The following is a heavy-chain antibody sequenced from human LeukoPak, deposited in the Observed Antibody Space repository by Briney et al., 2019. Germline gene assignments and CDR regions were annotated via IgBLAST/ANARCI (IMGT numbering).Heavy chain of an antibody. CDR3: ARADYGDYDLRPEYFQH. J-gene: IGHJ1*01. CDR2: IHYSGST. Sequence: PSETLSLTCTVSGASISSSAYHWRWIRQPPGKGLEWIGSIHYSGSTYYNPSLKSRVTISVRTSKNQFSLNLSSVTATDTAVYYCARADYGDYDLRPEYFQHWGQGTLVTVSS. V-gene: IGHV4-39*01. D-gene: IGHD4-17*01. CDR1: GASISSSAYH.